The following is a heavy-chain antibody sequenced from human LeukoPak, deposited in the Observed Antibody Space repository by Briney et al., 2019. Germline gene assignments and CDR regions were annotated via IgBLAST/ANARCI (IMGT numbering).Heavy chain of an antibody. V-gene: IGHV4-38-2*02. J-gene: IGHJ4*02. CDR3: ARDLSAYGDFDDY. CDR2: IYHSGST. CDR1: GYSISSGYY. D-gene: IGHD4-17*01. Sequence: SETLSLTCTVSGYSISSGYYWGWIRQPPGKGLEWIGSIYHSGSTYYNPSLKSRVTISVDTSKNQFSLKLSSVTAADTAVYYCARDLSAYGDFDDYWGQGTLVTVSS.